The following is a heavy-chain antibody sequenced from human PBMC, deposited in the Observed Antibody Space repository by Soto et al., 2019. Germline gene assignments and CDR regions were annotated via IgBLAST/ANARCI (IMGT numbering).Heavy chain of an antibody. CDR3: ASSRYFDWTDYYYYYGMDV. Sequence: SVKVSCKASGFTFTSSAVQWVRQARGQRLEWIGWIVVGSGNTNYAQKFQERVTITRDMSTSTAYMELSSLRSEDTAVYYCASSRYFDWTDYYYYYGMDVWGQGTTVTVSS. V-gene: IGHV1-58*01. CDR1: GFTFTSSA. J-gene: IGHJ6*02. CDR2: IVVGSGNT. D-gene: IGHD3-9*01.